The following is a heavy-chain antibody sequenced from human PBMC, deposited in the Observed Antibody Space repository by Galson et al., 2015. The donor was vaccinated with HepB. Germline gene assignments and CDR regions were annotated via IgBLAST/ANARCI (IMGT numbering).Heavy chain of an antibody. CDR3: ARGKSGNDGFDY. D-gene: IGHD5-12*01. CDR2: ISVYNGNT. CDR1: GFTFSNYG. Sequence: SVKVSCKASGFTFSNYGITWVRQAPGEGLEWMGWISVYNGNTNYAQKFRGRVTMTTDTSTSTAYMDLRSLRSDDTAVYYCARGKSGNDGFDYWGQGTLVTVSS. V-gene: IGHV1-18*04. J-gene: IGHJ4*02.